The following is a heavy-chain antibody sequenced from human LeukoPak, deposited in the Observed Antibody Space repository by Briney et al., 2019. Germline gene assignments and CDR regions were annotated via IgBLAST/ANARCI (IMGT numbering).Heavy chain of an antibody. Sequence: KSSETLSLTCAVSGCSISSGGYSWSWIRQPPGKGLEWIGYIYHSGSTYYNPSLKSRVTISVDRSKNQFSLKLSSVTAADTAVYYCARGIGGYDLDYWGQGTLVTVSS. D-gene: IGHD3-16*01. CDR3: ARGIGGYDLDY. V-gene: IGHV4-30-2*01. J-gene: IGHJ4*02. CDR1: GCSISSGGYS. CDR2: IYHSGST.